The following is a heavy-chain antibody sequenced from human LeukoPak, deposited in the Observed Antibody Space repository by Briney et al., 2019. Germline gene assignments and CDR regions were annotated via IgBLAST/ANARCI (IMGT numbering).Heavy chain of an antibody. D-gene: IGHD2-8*02. J-gene: IGHJ4*02. CDR2: ISPTGSST. CDR3: AREESGGYFDY. V-gene: IGHV1-46*01. Sequence: VASVTVSCKASGFTFTKYYMHWVRQAPGQGLEWMGLISPTGSSTNYAQKFRGRVTITRDTSTTTVYMELSSLRSEDTAVYYCAREESGGYFDYWGQGTLVTVSS. CDR1: GFTFTKYY.